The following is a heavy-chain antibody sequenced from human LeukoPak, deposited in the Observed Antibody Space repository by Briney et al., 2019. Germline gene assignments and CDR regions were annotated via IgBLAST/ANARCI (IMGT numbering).Heavy chain of an antibody. CDR3: ASHRGIQLWLLDY. V-gene: IGHV3-48*01. CDR2: ISSSSSTI. J-gene: IGHJ4*02. D-gene: IGHD5-18*01. Sequence: GGSLRLSCAASGFTFSSYGMNWVRQAPGKGLEWVSYISSSSSTIYYADSVKGRFTISRDNAKNSLYLQMNSLRAEDTAVYYCASHRGIQLWLLDYWGQGTLVTVSS. CDR1: GFTFSSYG.